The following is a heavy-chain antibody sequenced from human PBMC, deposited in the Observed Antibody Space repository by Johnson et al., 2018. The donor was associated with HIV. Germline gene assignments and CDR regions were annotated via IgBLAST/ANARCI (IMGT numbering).Heavy chain of an antibody. Sequence: VQLVESGGAVVRPGGSLRLSCTASGFTFDDYGMNWVRQVPGQGLEWVSGINWNGGSTSYADSVKGRFTISRENAKNSLYLQMNSLRAEDTALYYCARVVQYYDSSGYSTRGGDGLDIWGQGTVVTVSS. CDR3: ARVVQYYDSSGYSTRGGDGLDI. J-gene: IGHJ3*02. V-gene: IGHV3-20*04. D-gene: IGHD3-22*01. CDR1: GFTFDDYG. CDR2: INWNGGST.